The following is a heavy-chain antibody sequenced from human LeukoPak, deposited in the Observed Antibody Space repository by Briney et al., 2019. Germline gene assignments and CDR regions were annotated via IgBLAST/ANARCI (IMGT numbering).Heavy chain of an antibody. CDR1: GYTLTELS. Sequence: ASVKVSCKVSGYTLTELSMHWVRQAPGKELEWMGGFDPEDGETIYAQKFQGRVTMTEDTSTDTAYMELSSLRSEDTAVYYCATILTHTMTIDYWGQGTLVTVSS. CDR2: FDPEDGET. CDR3: ATILTHTMTIDY. J-gene: IGHJ4*02. V-gene: IGHV1-24*01. D-gene: IGHD3-22*01.